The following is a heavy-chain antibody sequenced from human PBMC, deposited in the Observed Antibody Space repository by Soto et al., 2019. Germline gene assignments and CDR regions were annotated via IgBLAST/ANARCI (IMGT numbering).Heavy chain of an antibody. D-gene: IGHD6-13*01. CDR1: GYTFTGYY. V-gene: IGHV1-2*02. Sequence: ASVKVSCKASGYTFTGYYMHWVRQAPGQGLEWMGWINPNSGGTNYAQKFQGRVTMTRDTSISTAYMELSRLRSDDTAVYYCASDSPYSSSWYRDYYYGMDVWGQGTTVTVSS. J-gene: IGHJ6*02. CDR2: INPNSGGT. CDR3: ASDSPYSSSWYRDYYYGMDV.